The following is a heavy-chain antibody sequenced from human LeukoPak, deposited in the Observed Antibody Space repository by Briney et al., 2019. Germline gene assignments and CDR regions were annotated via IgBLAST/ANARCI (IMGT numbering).Heavy chain of an antibody. V-gene: IGHV1-18*01. CDR2: VSAYIGDT. CDR3: ARVWYDSGNHLYFYYGLDV. J-gene: IGHJ6*02. Sequence: ASVKVSCKASGYTFTTYGITWVRQAPGQGLEWMGWVSAYIGDTDYAQSLQGRVTMTTDTSTSTAYMELTTLRSDDTAVYYCARVWYDSGNHLYFYYGLDVWGQGTTVTVSS. CDR1: GYTFTTYG. D-gene: IGHD6-19*01.